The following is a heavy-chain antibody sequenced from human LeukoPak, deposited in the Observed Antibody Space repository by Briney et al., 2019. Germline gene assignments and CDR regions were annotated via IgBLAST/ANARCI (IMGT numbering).Heavy chain of an antibody. Sequence: SETLSLTCTVSGGSISSGSYYWSWIRQPAGKGLEWIGRIYTSGSTNYNPSLKSRVTISVDTSKNQFSLKLSSVTAADTAVYYCATLLGATSDDAFDIWGQGTMVTVSS. V-gene: IGHV4-61*02. CDR2: IYTSGST. CDR3: ATLLGATSDDAFDI. CDR1: GGSISSGSYY. J-gene: IGHJ3*02. D-gene: IGHD1-26*01.